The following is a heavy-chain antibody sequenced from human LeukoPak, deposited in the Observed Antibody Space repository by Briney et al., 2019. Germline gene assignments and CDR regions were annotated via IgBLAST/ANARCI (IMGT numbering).Heavy chain of an antibody. CDR1: GGSFSGYY. CDR2: INHSGNT. V-gene: IGHV4-34*01. D-gene: IGHD3-10*01. CDR3: ASRGGYRFRFTDYYYYYMDV. Sequence: SETLSLTCAVYGGSFSGYYWSWVRQPPGKGLEWIGEINHSGNTNYNSSLKSRVTISVDTSKNQFSLKLSSVTAADTAVYYCASRGGYRFRFTDYYYYYMDVWGNGTTVTVSS. J-gene: IGHJ6*03.